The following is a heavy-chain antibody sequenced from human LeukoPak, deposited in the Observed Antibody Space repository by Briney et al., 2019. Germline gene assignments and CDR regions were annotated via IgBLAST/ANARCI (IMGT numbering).Heavy chain of an antibody. Sequence: SETLSPTCTVSGGSISSGGYYWSWIRQPPGKGLEWIGYIYHSGSTYYNPSLKSRVTISVDRSKNQFSLKLSSVTAADTAVYYCARGGYIVVVPAARWFDPWGQGTLVTVSS. D-gene: IGHD2-2*01. CDR1: GGSISSGGYY. CDR3: ARGGYIVVVPAARWFDP. J-gene: IGHJ5*02. V-gene: IGHV4-30-2*01. CDR2: IYHSGST.